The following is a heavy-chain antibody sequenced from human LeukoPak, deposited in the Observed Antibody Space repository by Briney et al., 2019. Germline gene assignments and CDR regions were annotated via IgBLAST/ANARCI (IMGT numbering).Heavy chain of an antibody. CDR3: AKASCVSNADAVL. J-gene: IGHJ4*02. Sequence: PGGSLRLSCAASGFTFSSYAMSGVGEAPGRGRGGVSSLRGKGDTFNTDAVRGGFTLSRDDSRNTVYLQLNKLTVEATAVYYCAKASCVSNADAVLWGQGTVVTVSS. CDR1: GFTFSSYA. V-gene: IGHV3-23*01. D-gene: IGHD1-1*01. CDR2: LRGKGDT.